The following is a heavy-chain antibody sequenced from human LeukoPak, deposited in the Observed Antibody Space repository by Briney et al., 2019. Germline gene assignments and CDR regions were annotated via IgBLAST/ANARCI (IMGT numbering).Heavy chain of an antibody. Sequence: GGSLRLSCAASGFTFSSYAMHWVRQAPGKGLEWVAVISFDGSNKYYADSVKGRFTISRDNSENTLYLQVNSLRAEDTAVYYCARSPYSSTTLNWFDPWGQGTLVTVSS. CDR3: ARSPYSSTTLNWFDP. CDR1: GFTFSSYA. CDR2: ISFDGSNK. V-gene: IGHV3-30-3*01. D-gene: IGHD6-13*01. J-gene: IGHJ5*02.